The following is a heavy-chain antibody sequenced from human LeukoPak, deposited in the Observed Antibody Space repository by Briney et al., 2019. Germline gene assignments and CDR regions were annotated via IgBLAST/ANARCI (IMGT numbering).Heavy chain of an antibody. CDR2: IYYSGST. D-gene: IGHD5-18*01. CDR3: AREWDTAGPGSGGFDY. V-gene: IGHV4-61*08. CDR1: GGSISSGDYY. J-gene: IGHJ4*02. Sequence: PSQTLSLTCTVSGGSISSGDYYWSWIRQPPGKGLEWIGYIYYSGSTNYNPSLKSRVTISVDTSKNQFSLKLSSVTAADTAVYYCAREWDTAGPGSGGFDYWGQGTLVTVSS.